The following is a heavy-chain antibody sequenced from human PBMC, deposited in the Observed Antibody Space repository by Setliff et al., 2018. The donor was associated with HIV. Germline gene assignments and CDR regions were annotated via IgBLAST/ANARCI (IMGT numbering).Heavy chain of an antibody. CDR1: GVTVSSNY. V-gene: IGHV3-53*01. J-gene: IGHJ4*02. D-gene: IGHD4-17*01. CDR3: ARRPVTTSASQFDD. CDR2: ISDSGDKT. Sequence: PGGSLRLSCAASGVTVSSNYMHWVRQAPGKGLEWVSGISDSGDKTYYADFVKGRLTIARDNSWNTLYLQINSLGAEDTAVYYCARRPVTTSASQFDDWGQGTLVTVSS.